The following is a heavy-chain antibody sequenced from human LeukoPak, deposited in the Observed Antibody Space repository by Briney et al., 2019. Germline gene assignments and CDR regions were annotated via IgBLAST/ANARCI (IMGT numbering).Heavy chain of an antibody. CDR3: ARQGYCSSTSCPGWYYYYYMDV. CDR1: GGSTSSYY. D-gene: IGHD2-2*01. V-gene: IGHV4-59*08. CDR2: IYYSGST. Sequence: SETLSLTCTVSGGSTSSYYWSWIRQPPGKGLEWIGYIYYSGSTNYNPSLKSRVTISVDTSKNQFSLKLSSVTAADTAVYYCARQGYCSSTSCPGWYYYYYMDVWGKGTTVTVSS. J-gene: IGHJ6*03.